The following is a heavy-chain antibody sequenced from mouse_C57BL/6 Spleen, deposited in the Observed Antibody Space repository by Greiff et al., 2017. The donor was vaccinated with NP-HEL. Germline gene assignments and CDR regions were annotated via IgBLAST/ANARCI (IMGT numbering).Heavy chain of an antibody. Sequence: QVQLQQPGAELVKPGASVKMSCKASGYTFTSYWITWVKQRPGQGLEWIGDIYPGSGSTNYNAKFKSKATLTVDTSSSTAYMQLSSLTSWDPAVDYCARDYGSSYVGYFDVWGTGTTVTVSS. V-gene: IGHV1-55*01. CDR2: IYPGSGST. CDR3: ARDYGSSYVGYFDV. J-gene: IGHJ1*03. CDR1: GYTFTSYW. D-gene: IGHD1-1*01.